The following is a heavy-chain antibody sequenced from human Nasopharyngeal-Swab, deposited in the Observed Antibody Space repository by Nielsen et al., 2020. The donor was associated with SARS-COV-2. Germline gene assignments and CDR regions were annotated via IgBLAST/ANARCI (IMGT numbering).Heavy chain of an antibody. CDR2: IYYSGST. CDR3: ARGRGDFWSGYYTQWFDP. V-gene: IGHV4-31*03. Sequence: SETLSLTCTVSGGSISSGGYYWSWIRQHPGKGLEWIGYIYYSGSTYYNPSLKSRVTISVDTSKNQFSLKLSSVTAADTAVYYCARGRGDFWSGYYTQWFDPWGQGTLVTVSS. CDR1: GGSISSGGYY. D-gene: IGHD3-3*01. J-gene: IGHJ5*02.